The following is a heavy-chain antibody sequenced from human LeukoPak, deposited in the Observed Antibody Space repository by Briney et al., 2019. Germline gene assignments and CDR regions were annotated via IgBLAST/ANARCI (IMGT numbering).Heavy chain of an antibody. CDR1: GFTFSSYA. D-gene: IGHD1-26*01. CDR2: ISSNGGST. Sequence: GGSLRLSCAASGFTFSSYAMHWVRQAPGKGLEYVSAISSNGGSTYYANSVKGRFTISRDNSKNTLYLQMGGLRAEDMAVYYCAREASGSYGFSDYWGQGTLVTVSS. V-gene: IGHV3-64*01. J-gene: IGHJ4*02. CDR3: AREASGSYGFSDY.